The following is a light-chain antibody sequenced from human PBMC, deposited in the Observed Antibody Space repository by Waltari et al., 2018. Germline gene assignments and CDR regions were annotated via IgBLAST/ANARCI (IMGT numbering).Light chain of an antibody. CDR1: SSDVGGYNY. CDR3: SSYARTLIVV. CDR2: DVD. Sequence: QSALTQPRSVSGSPGQSVTISCTGTSSDVGGYNYVSWYQQFPGKAPKLIIYDVDHRPSGVPGRFSGSKSGNTASLTISGRQTEDEADYYCSSYARTLIVVFGGGTKLTVL. V-gene: IGLV2-11*01. J-gene: IGLJ2*01.